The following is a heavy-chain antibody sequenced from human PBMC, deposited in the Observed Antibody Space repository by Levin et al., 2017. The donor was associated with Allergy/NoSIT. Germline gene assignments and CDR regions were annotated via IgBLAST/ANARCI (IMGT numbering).Heavy chain of an antibody. J-gene: IGHJ3*02. CDR1: GFTFDDYA. CDR2: ISWNSGSI. D-gene: IGHD6-19*01. V-gene: IGHV3-9*01. CDR3: AKDSGAVAGTGAFDS. Sequence: SLKISCAASGFTFDDYAMHWVRQAPGKGLEWVSGISWNSGSIGYADSVKGRFTISRDNAKNSLYLQMNSLRAEDTALYYCAKDSGAVAGTGAFDSWGQGTMVTVSS.